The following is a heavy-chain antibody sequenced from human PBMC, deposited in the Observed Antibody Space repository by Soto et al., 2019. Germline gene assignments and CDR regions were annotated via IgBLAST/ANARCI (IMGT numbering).Heavy chain of an antibody. CDR2: ILVDGRT. CDR3: AKETGTGGGAFDI. J-gene: IGHJ3*02. D-gene: IGHD2-8*02. Sequence: GSLRLSCAASGFICSSYDMSWVRQAPGKGLEWVSTILVDGRTFYVDSVKGRFTISRDSSQNTVYLQMNSLTAGDTALYYCAKETGTGGGAFDICGQGTMVTVSS. CDR1: GFICSSYD. V-gene: IGHV3-23*01.